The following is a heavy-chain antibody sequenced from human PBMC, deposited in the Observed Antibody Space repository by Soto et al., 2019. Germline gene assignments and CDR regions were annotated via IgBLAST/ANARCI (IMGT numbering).Heavy chain of an antibody. CDR1: GGSFSGYY. CDR2: INHSGST. CDR3: ALAAAVPRYFDY. V-gene: IGHV4-34*01. Sequence: SETLSPTCAVYGGSFSGYYWSWIRQPPGKGLEWIGEINHSGSTNYNPSLKSRVTISVDTSKNQFSLKLSSVTAADTAVYYCALAAAVPRYFDYWGQGTLVTVSS. D-gene: IGHD6-13*01. J-gene: IGHJ4*02.